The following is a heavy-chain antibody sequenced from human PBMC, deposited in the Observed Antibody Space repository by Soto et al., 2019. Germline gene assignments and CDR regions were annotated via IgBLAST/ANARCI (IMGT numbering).Heavy chain of an antibody. V-gene: IGHV3-21*01. CDR3: TRDGVPL. Sequence: CGSLRLSCAASGFTFITFTLNLFRHAPGKGLEWVSSINTNGDSTYYEDSVRGRFTISRDNARASLYLQMDSLRVDDTAVYYCTRDGVPLWGQGTMVTVSS. D-gene: IGHD3-3*01. CDR2: INTNGDST. J-gene: IGHJ3*01. CDR1: GFTFITFT.